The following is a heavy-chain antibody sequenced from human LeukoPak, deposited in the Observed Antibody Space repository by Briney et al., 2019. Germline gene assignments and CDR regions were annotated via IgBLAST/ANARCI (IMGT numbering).Heavy chain of an antibody. CDR2: MNPNSGNT. CDR3: ARGWRGRRGSDGYYFDH. J-gene: IGHJ4*02. CDR1: GYTFTSYD. Sequence: GASVKVSCKASGYTFTSYDINWVRQATGQGLEWMGWMNPNSGNTGYAQKFQGRVTITRNTSISTAYMELSSLGSDDTAVYYCARGWRGRRGSDGYYFDHWGQGILVTVSS. D-gene: IGHD1-26*01. V-gene: IGHV1-8*01.